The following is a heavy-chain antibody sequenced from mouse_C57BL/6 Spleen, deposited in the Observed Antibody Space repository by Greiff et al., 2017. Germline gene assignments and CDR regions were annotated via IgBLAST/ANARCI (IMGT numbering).Heavy chain of an antibody. Sequence: VQLQQSGPELVKPGASVKISCKASGYSFTGYYMNWVKQSPEKSLEWIGEINPSTGGTTYNQKFKAKATLTVDKSSSTAYMQLKSLTSEDSAVYYCARRGNSYLDDWGQGTTRTGSS. D-gene: IGHD2-1*01. CDR2: INPSTGGT. CDR3: ARRGNSYLDD. V-gene: IGHV1-42*01. J-gene: IGHJ2*01. CDR1: GYSFTGYY.